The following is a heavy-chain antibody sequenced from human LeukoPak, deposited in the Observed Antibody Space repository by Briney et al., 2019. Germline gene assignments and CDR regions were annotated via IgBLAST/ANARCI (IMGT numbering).Heavy chain of an antibody. CDR1: GGSFSGYY. D-gene: IGHD3-3*01. J-gene: IGHJ5*02. V-gene: IGHV4-34*01. Sequence: SETLSLTCAVYGGSFSGYYWSWIRQPPGKGLEWIVEINHSGSTNYNPSLKSRVTISVDTSKNQFSLKLSSVTAADTAVYYCARFSRFTGYNWFDPWGQGTLVTVSS. CDR3: ARFSRFTGYNWFDP. CDR2: INHSGST.